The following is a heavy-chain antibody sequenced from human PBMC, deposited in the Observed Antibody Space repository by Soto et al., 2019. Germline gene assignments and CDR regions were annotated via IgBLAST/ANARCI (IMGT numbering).Heavy chain of an antibody. V-gene: IGHV3-9*01. CDR2: ISWNSGSI. J-gene: IGHJ3*02. Sequence: EVQLVESGGGLVQPGRSLRLSCAASGFTFDDYAMHWVRQAPGKGLEWVSGISWNSGSIGYADSVKGRFTISRDNTKNSLYLQMNSLRAEDTALYYCARSDWSYAFDIWGQGTMVTVSS. D-gene: IGHD3-9*01. CDR3: ARSDWSYAFDI. CDR1: GFTFDDYA.